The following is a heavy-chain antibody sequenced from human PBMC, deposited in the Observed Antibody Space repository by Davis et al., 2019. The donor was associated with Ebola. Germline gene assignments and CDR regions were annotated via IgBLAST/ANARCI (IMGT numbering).Heavy chain of an antibody. J-gene: IGHJ4*02. CDR3: ARITLVGTPFLIDY. V-gene: IGHV4-61*01. D-gene: IGHD1-1*01. Sequence: PSETLSLTCTVSGDSVSSGRYFWSWIRQPPGKGLEWICHSYYSGSTNYNPSLKSRVTISVDTSKNQFSLKLTSMTAADTALYYCARITLVGTPFLIDYWRQGTLVTVSS. CDR1: GDSVSSGRYF. CDR2: SYYSGST.